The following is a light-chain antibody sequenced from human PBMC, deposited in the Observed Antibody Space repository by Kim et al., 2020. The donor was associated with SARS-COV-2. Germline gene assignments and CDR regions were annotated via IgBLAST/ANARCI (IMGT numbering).Light chain of an antibody. CDR2: DVS. J-gene: IGLJ1*01. CDR3: SSYTTANTRL. Sequence: GQPIPISCTGTRLDICAFNYVSWFQQHPGRAPKLLIYDVSERPSGISNRFSGSTSGYTASLTISGLQAEDEADYYCSSYTTANTRLFGAGTKVTVL. V-gene: IGLV2-14*03. CDR1: RLDICAFNY.